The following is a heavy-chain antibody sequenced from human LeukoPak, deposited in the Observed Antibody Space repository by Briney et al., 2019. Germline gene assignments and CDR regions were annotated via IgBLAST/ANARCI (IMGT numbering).Heavy chain of an antibody. Sequence: GGSLRLSCAASGFTFSTYWMSWVRQAPGKGLEWVANIKQDGSEKYYVDSVKGRFTISRDSAKNSLYLQMNSLRAEDTAVYYCARDTFTSGWDYWGQGTLVTVSS. V-gene: IGHV3-7*01. D-gene: IGHD6-19*01. CDR1: GFTFSTYW. CDR3: ARDTFTSGWDY. CDR2: IKQDGSEK. J-gene: IGHJ4*02.